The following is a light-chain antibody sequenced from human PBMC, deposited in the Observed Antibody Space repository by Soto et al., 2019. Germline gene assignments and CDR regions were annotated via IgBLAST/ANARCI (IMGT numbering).Light chain of an antibody. Sequence: DIQMTQSPSTLSASVGDRVTITCRASQSISNWLAWYQQKPGKAPKLLIYKASSLESGVPSRFSGSGSGTEFTLTISSLQPDEFAAYYCQQYDTFLTFGGGTKVEIK. CDR1: QSISNW. CDR3: QQYDTFLT. J-gene: IGKJ4*01. V-gene: IGKV1-5*03. CDR2: KAS.